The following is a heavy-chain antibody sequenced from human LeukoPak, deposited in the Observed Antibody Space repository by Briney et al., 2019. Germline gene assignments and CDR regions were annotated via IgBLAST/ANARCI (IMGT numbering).Heavy chain of an antibody. D-gene: IGHD3-22*01. CDR3: AKEIYYYDSSGYPLDY. Sequence: GGSLRLSCAASGFTLSSYAMSWVRQAPGKGLEWVSAISGSGGSTYYADSVKGRFTISRDNSKNTLYLQMNSLRAEDTAVYYCAKEIYYYDSSGYPLDYWGQGTLVTVSS. J-gene: IGHJ4*02. CDR1: GFTLSSYA. CDR2: ISGSGGST. V-gene: IGHV3-23*01.